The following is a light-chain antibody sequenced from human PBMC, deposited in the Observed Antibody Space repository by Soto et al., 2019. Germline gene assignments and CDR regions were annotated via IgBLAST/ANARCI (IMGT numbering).Light chain of an antibody. V-gene: IGKV1-39*01. CDR1: QSISSY. Sequence: DIQMTQSPSSLSASVGDRVTITCRASQSISSYLNWYQQKPGKTPNLLIYDASSLQSGVPSRFSGSRSGTDFTLTISSLQPEDFATYYCQQNYSVPLTFGGGTKVEIK. J-gene: IGKJ4*02. CDR3: QQNYSVPLT. CDR2: DAS.